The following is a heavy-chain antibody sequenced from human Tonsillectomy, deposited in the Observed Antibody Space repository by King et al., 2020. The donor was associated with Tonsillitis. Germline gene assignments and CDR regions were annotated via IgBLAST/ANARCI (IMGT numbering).Heavy chain of an antibody. CDR2: ISTNGGIT. J-gene: IGHJ4*02. CDR3: VRSINTGYRTNWLHDNFDY. D-gene: IGHD6-13*01. V-gene: IGHV3-64D*06. CDR1: GFTFSSYA. Sequence: VQLVESGGGLVQPGGSLRLSCSASGFTFSSYAMHWVRQAPGKGLEYISAISTNGGITYYADSVKGRFTISRDNSKNTLYLQMSRLRAEDTAVHYCVRSINTGYRTNWLHDNFDYWGQGTLVTVSS.